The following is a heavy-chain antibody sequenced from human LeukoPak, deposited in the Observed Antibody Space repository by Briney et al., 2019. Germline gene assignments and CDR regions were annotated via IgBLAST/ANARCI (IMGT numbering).Heavy chain of an antibody. CDR3: ARAYSSSWNWFDP. CDR1: GYTFTDYY. V-gene: IGHV1-2*02. Sequence: VSVKLSCTASGYTFTDYYMHWVRQAPGQGLVWMGWINPNSGDTNYAQKFQGSVTMTRDTYNSTAYMELSRVRSDDTAVYYCARAYSSSWNWFDPWGQGTLVTVSS. D-gene: IGHD6-13*01. J-gene: IGHJ5*02. CDR2: INPNSGDT.